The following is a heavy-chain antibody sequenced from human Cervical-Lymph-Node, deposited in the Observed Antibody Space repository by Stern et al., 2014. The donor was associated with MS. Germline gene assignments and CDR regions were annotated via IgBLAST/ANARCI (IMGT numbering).Heavy chain of an antibody. D-gene: IGHD6-13*01. Sequence: QVQLVESGGGVVQPGRSLRLSCAASGFSFSSYGMYLVRQAPGKGLEWVSVIWHDGKNEYYAGSVKGRFTISRDNAKSTVYLQMNSLRDEDTAVYFCARHPAAAGTGVHLEYWGQGTLVIVSS. V-gene: IGHV3-33*01. CDR3: ARHPAAAGTGVHLEY. CDR2: IWHDGKNE. J-gene: IGHJ4*02. CDR1: GFSFSSYG.